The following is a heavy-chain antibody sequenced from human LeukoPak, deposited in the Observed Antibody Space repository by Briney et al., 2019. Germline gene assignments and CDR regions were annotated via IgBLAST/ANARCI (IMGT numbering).Heavy chain of an antibody. Sequence: SETLSLTCTVSGGSISSYYWSWIRQPPGKGLEWIGYIYYSGSTNYNPSLKSRVTISVDTSKNQFSLKLSPVTAADTAVYYCARGGAVVVVAATTFDYWGQGTLVTVSS. CDR3: ARGGAVVVVAATTFDY. V-gene: IGHV4-59*01. CDR2: IYYSGST. J-gene: IGHJ4*02. D-gene: IGHD2-15*01. CDR1: GGSISSYY.